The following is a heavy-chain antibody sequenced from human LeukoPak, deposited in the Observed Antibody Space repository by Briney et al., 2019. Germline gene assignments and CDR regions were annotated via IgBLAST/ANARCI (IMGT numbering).Heavy chain of an antibody. CDR2: IYYSEST. CDR1: GGSISSSSYY. V-gene: IGHV4-39*07. Sequence: SETLSLTCTVSGGSISSSSYYWGWIRQPPGKGLEWIGSIYYSESTYYNPSLKSRVTISVDTSKNQFSLKLSSVTAADTAVYYCARDVRPLIHAFDIWGQGPMVTVSS. CDR3: ARDVRPLIHAFDI. J-gene: IGHJ3*02.